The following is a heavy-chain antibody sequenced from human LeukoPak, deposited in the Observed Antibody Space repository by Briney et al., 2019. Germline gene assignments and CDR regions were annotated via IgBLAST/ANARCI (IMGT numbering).Heavy chain of an antibody. D-gene: IGHD2-2*02. CDR1: GGTFSSYA. Sequence: KVSCKASGGTFSSYAISWVRQAPGQGLEWMGGIIPIFGTANYAQKFQGRVTITADESTSTAYTELSSLRSEDTAVYYCARGGGYCSSTSCYTGIIRGWFDPWGQGTLVTVSS. CDR3: ARGGGYCSSTSCYTGIIRGWFDP. J-gene: IGHJ5*02. CDR2: IIPIFGTA. V-gene: IGHV1-69*01.